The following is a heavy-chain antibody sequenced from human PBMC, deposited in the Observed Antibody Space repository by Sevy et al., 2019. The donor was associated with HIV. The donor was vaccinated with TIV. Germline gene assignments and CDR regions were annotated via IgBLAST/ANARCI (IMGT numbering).Heavy chain of an antibody. CDR2: IKVEGSEK. J-gene: IGHJ6*01. D-gene: IGHD2-2*01. V-gene: IGHV3-7*03. Sequence: GGSLRLSCAASGFTFSRYWMSWVRQAPGKGLEWVANIKVEGSEKYYVDSVKGRFTISRDNAKNSLYLQMNSLRAEDTAVYYCARDCSSTRCHRGMDLWGQGTTVTVSS. CDR3: ARDCSSTRCHRGMDL. CDR1: GFTFSRYW.